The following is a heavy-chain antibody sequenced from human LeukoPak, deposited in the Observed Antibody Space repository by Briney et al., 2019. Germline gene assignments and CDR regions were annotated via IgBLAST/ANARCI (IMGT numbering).Heavy chain of an antibody. J-gene: IGHJ6*03. CDR2: INPSGGST. V-gene: IGHV1-46*01. D-gene: IGHD1-26*01. CDR3: ARDVGATSFFVNYYYYMDV. Sequence: ASVKVSCKASGYTFTGYYMHWVRQAPGQGLEWMGIINPSGGSTSYAQKFQGRVTMTRDMSTSTVYMELSSLRSEDTAVYYCARDVGATSFFVNYYYYMDVWGKGTTVTVSS. CDR1: GYTFTGYY.